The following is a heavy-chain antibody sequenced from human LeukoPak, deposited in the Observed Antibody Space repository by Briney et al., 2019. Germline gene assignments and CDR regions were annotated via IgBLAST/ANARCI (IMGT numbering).Heavy chain of an antibody. D-gene: IGHD1-1*01. Sequence: GGSLRLSCAASGFTFSSYAMSWVRQAPGKGLEWVSAISGSGGSTYYADSVKGRFTISRDNSKNTLYLQMNSLRSDDTAVYYCARTGIVAGVNVDFDYWGQGTLVTVSS. J-gene: IGHJ4*02. CDR1: GFTFSSYA. CDR2: ISGSGGST. CDR3: ARTGIVAGVNVDFDY. V-gene: IGHV3-23*01.